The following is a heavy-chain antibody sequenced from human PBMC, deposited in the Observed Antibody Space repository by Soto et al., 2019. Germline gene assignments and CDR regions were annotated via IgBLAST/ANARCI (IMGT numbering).Heavy chain of an antibody. Sequence: QVQLVQSGAEVKKPGASVKVSCKASGYTFTSYAMHWVRQAPGQRLEGMGWINAGNGNTKYSQKFQGRVTIIRDTSASTAYMELSSLRSEDTAVYYCARGASPLIDYWGQGTLVTVSS. V-gene: IGHV1-3*01. J-gene: IGHJ4*02. D-gene: IGHD1-26*01. CDR1: GYTFTSYA. CDR2: INAGNGNT. CDR3: ARGASPLIDY.